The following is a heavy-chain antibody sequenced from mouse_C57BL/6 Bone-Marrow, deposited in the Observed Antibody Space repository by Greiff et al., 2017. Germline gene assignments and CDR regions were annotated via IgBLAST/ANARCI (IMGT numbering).Heavy chain of an antibody. CDR2: IYPGNSDT. D-gene: IGHD1-1*01. CDR3: EVCPYYYGPMDY. Sequence: VQLKQSGTVLARPGASVKMSCKTSGYTFTSYWMPWVKQRPGQGLEWIGAIYPGNSDTSYNQKFKGKAKLTAVTSASPAYMELSSLTNEHSAVYYCEVCPYYYGPMDYWGQGTSVTVSS. V-gene: IGHV1-5*01. J-gene: IGHJ4*01. CDR1: GYTFTSYW.